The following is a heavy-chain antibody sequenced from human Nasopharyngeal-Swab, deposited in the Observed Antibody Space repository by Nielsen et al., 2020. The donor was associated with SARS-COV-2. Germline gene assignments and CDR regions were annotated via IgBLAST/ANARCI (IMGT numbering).Heavy chain of an antibody. CDR1: GYSFTSYW. Sequence: GESLKISCKGSGYSFTSYWIGWVRQMPGKGLEWMGIIYPGDSDTRYSPSFQGQVTISADKSISTAYLQWSSLKASDTAMYYCARHESYYYGSGSYGAFDIWGQGTMVTVSS. D-gene: IGHD3-10*01. J-gene: IGHJ3*02. CDR2: IYPGDSDT. V-gene: IGHV5-51*01. CDR3: ARHESYYYGSGSYGAFDI.